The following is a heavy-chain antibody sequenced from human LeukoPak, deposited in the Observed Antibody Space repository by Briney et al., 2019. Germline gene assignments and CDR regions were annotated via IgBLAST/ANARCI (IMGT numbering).Heavy chain of an antibody. CDR3: AKDAPPCSGGSCYSGYYFYGMDV. D-gene: IGHD2-15*01. J-gene: IGHJ6*04. CDR2: ISYDVSNK. V-gene: IGHV3-30*18. CDR1: GLTSSSYG. Sequence: GWSLRLYCAVSGLTSSSYGMHWVRHAPGKGLELLPAISYDVSNKYYADSVKGRFTISRDNSKNTLYLQMNSLRAEDTAVFYCAKDAPPCSGGSCYSGYYFYGMDVWGKGTTVTVSS.